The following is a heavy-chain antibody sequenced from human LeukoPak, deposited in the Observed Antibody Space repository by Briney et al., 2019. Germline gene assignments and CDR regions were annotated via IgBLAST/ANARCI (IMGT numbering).Heavy chain of an antibody. D-gene: IGHD5-18*01. Sequence: GESLKISCKGSGYSFTSSWIAWVRQMPGKGLEWMGIIYPGDSDTRYSPSFQGQVTISADKSISTAYLQWSSLKASDTAMYYCARRGYSYPYYYYYMDVWGKGTTVTVSS. CDR3: ARRGYSYPYYYYYMDV. V-gene: IGHV5-51*01. J-gene: IGHJ6*03. CDR2: IYPGDSDT. CDR1: GYSFTSSW.